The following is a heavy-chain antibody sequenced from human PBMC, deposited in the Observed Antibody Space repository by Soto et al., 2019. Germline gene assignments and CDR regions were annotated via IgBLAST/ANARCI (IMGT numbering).Heavy chain of an antibody. CDR1: GFTFSSYA. V-gene: IGHV3-23*01. D-gene: IGHD6-19*01. CDR2: ISGSGGST. Sequence: GGSLRLSCAASGFTFSSYAMSWVRQAPGKGLEWVSAISGSGGSTYYADYVKGRFTISRDNSKNTLYLQMNSLRAEDTAVYYCAKLSSGWYMVYWGQGTLVTVSS. J-gene: IGHJ4*02. CDR3: AKLSSGWYMVY.